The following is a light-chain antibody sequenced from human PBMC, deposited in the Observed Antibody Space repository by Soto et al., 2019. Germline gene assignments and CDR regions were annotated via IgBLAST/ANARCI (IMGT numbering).Light chain of an antibody. V-gene: IGKV1-39*01. CDR2: DAS. CDR1: QSISSW. Sequence: DIQMKMSPSTLSASVGDRVTITCRASQSISSWLAWYQQKPGKAPKLLIYDASNLQSGVPSRFSGSGSGTDFTLTISSLQPEDFATYYCQQSFITPTFGQGTLLEIK. J-gene: IGKJ5*01. CDR3: QQSFITPT.